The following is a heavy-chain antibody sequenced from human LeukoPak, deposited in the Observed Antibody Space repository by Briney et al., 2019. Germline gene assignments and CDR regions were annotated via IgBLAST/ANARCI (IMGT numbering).Heavy chain of an antibody. CDR2: IYYSGNI. CDR3: ARGGYSYVNYFDY. CDR1: GDSMKSYY. D-gene: IGHD5-18*01. J-gene: IGHJ4*02. Sequence: PSETLSLTCTVSGDSMKSYYRTWIRQTPGKGLEWIGHIYYSGNINYNPSLKSRVTISLDTSKSQFSLKLSSVTAADTAVYYCARGGYSYVNYFDYWGQGTLVTVSS. V-gene: IGHV4-59*01.